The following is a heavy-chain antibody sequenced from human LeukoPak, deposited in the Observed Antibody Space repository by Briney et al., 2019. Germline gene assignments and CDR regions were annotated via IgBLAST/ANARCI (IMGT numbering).Heavy chain of an antibody. Sequence: ASVKVSCKAFGYTFTGYYMHWVRQAPGQGLEWMGWIDPNSGGTNYAQKFQGRVTMTSDTSSSTVYMELSRLTSDDTAIYYCARDYELGTPGTAYEYLDSWGQGTLVTVSS. V-gene: IGHV1-2*02. CDR2: IDPNSGGT. CDR1: GYTFTGYY. CDR3: ARDYELGTPGTAYEYLDS. J-gene: IGHJ4*02. D-gene: IGHD1-1*01.